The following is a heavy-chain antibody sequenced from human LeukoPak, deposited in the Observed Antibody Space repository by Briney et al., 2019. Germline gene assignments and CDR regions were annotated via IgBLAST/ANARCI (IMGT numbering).Heavy chain of an antibody. D-gene: IGHD2-2*01. Sequence: SVKVSCKASGGTFSSYAISWVRQAPGQGLEWMGGTIPIFGTANYAQKFQGRVTITADESTSTAYMELSSLRSEDTAVYYCARDPGYCSSTSCYAFDYWGQGTLVTVSS. CDR3: ARDPGYCSSTSCYAFDY. CDR2: TIPIFGTA. V-gene: IGHV1-69*01. CDR1: GGTFSSYA. J-gene: IGHJ4*02.